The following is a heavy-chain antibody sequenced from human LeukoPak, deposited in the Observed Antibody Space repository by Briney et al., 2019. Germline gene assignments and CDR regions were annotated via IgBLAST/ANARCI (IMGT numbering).Heavy chain of an antibody. J-gene: IGHJ6*03. Sequence: PGGSLRLSCAASGFTFDDYAMHWVRQAPGKGLEWVSGISWNSGSIGYADSVKGRFTISRDNAKNSLYLQMNSLRAEDIALYYCAKGVPAASYYYYMDVWGKGTTVTVSS. CDR2: ISWNSGSI. V-gene: IGHV3-9*03. D-gene: IGHD2-2*01. CDR1: GFTFDDYA. CDR3: AKGVPAASYYYYMDV.